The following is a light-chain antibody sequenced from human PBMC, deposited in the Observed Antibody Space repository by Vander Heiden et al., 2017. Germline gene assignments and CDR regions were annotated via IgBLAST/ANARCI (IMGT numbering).Light chain of an antibody. CDR2: GNS. Sequence: QSVLTQPPSVSGAPGQRVTLSCPGSSSNIGGGYDVHWCPQRPGTAPKLLIYGNSNRPSGVPDRFSGSKSGTSASLAITGLQAEDEADYYCQSYDSSLSGSGVGFGGGTKLTVL. CDR3: QSYDSSLSGSGVG. J-gene: IGLJ2*01. V-gene: IGLV1-40*01. CDR1: SSNIGGGYD.